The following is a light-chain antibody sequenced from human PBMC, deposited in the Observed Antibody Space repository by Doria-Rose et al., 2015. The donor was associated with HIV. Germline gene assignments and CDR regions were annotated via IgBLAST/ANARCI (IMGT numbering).Light chain of an antibody. V-gene: IGKV1-39*01. CDR1: QSTGSF. Sequence: TQSPSSLSASVGDRVTITCRASQSTGSFLNWYQQKPGKAPKLLIHAASSLQNRVPSRFSGSGSGTDFTLTISSLQPEDFATYFCQQSYSTPLTFGGGTKVEIK. CDR2: AAS. CDR3: QQSYSTPLT. J-gene: IGKJ4*01.